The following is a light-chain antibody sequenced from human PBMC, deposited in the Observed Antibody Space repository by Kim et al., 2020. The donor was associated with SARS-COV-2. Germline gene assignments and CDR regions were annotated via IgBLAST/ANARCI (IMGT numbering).Light chain of an antibody. CDR3: CSYAGSSTLV. V-gene: IGLV2-23*02. Sequence: GQSIDFSCTGTNSDVGSYNLVSWYQHHPGKAPKLMIYEVSKRPSGVSNRFSGSKSGNTASLTISGLQAEDEADYYCCSYAGSSTLVFGGGTQLTVL. CDR2: EVS. CDR1: NSDVGSYNL. J-gene: IGLJ2*01.